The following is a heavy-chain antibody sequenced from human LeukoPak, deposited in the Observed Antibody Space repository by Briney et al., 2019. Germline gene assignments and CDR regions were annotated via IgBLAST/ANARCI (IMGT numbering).Heavy chain of an antibody. Sequence: GGSLRLSCAASGFTFSSYSMNWVRQAPGKGLEWVSSISSSSSYIYYADSVKGRFTISRDNAKNSLYLQMNSLRAEDTALYYCAREAFQGYCSGGSCDAYFDYWGQGTLVTVSS. J-gene: IGHJ4*02. CDR3: AREAFQGYCSGGSCDAYFDY. CDR1: GFTFSSYS. CDR2: ISSSSSYI. V-gene: IGHV3-21*04. D-gene: IGHD2-15*01.